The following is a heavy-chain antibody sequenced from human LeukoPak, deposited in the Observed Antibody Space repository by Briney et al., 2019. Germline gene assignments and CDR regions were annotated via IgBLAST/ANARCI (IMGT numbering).Heavy chain of an antibody. CDR2: IYYSGST. D-gene: IGHD6-13*01. J-gene: IGHJ6*02. Sequence: SETLSLTCTVSGDSISSSYWSWIRQTPGKGLEWIGHIYYSGSTNYNPSLKSRVTISVDTSKNQFSLKLSSVTAADTAVYFCARSAAGLSYGIDVWGQGTTVTVSS. CDR3: ARSAAGLSYGIDV. CDR1: GDSISSSY. V-gene: IGHV4-59*08.